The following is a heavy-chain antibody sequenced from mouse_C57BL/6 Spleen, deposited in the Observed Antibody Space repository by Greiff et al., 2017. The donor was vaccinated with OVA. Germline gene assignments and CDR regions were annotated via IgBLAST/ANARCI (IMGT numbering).Heavy chain of an antibody. D-gene: IGHD2-1*01. V-gene: IGHV1-80*01. Sequence: QVQLQQSGAELVKPGASVKISCKASGYAFSSYWMNWVKQRPGKGLEWIGQIYPGDGDTNYNGKFKGKATLTADKSSSTAYMQLSSLTSEDSAVYFCARWDGNYDYFDYWGQGTTLTVSS. J-gene: IGHJ2*01. CDR2: IYPGDGDT. CDR3: ARWDGNYDYFDY. CDR1: GYAFSSYW.